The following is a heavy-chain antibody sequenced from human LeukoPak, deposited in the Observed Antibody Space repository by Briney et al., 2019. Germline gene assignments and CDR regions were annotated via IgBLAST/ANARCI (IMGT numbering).Heavy chain of an antibody. D-gene: IGHD5-18*01. V-gene: IGHV4-39*07. CDR1: GGSISSSSYY. J-gene: IGHJ4*02. Sequence: NPSETLSLTCTVSGGSISSSSYYWGWIRQPPGKGLEWIGSIYYSGSTYYNPSLKSRVTISVDTSKNQFSLKLNSVTAADTAVYYCARFMQLWSYFDSWGQGTLVAVSS. CDR2: IYYSGST. CDR3: ARFMQLWSYFDS.